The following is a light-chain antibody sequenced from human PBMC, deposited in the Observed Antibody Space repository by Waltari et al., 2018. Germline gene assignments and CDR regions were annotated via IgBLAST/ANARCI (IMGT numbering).Light chain of an antibody. V-gene: IGLV8-61*01. CDR2: KGI. CDR3: SMYMGSGVWV. J-gene: IGLJ3*02. CDR1: SGSVSSTSY. Sequence: QTVVTQEPSLSVSPGGTVTLTCALSSGSVSSTSYPTWYQQTPGQPPRTLVYKGISRSCGGPDRFSGSILGNTAALTITGAQADDESDYYCSMYMGSGVWVFGGGTKLTVL.